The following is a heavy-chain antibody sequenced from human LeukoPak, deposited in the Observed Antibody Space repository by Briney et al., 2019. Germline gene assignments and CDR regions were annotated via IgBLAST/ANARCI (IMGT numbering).Heavy chain of an antibody. CDR1: GGSFSGYY. CDR2: INHSGST. CDR3: ARDNIVVVTAIDY. Sequence: TSETLSLTCAVYGGSFSGYYWSWIRQPPGKGLEWIGEINHSGSTNYNPSLKSRVTISVDTSKNQFSLKLSSVTAADTAVYYCARDNIVVVTAIDYWGQGTLVTVSS. D-gene: IGHD2-21*02. J-gene: IGHJ4*02. V-gene: IGHV4-34*01.